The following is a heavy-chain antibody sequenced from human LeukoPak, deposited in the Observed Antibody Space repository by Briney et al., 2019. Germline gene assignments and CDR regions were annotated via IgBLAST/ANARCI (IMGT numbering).Heavy chain of an antibody. D-gene: IGHD2-21*02. CDR3: ARVRDRHIVVVTASGAFDI. J-gene: IGHJ3*02. CDR2: IYYSGST. Sequence: SETLSLTCTVSGGSISSYYWSWVRQPPGKGLEWIGYIYYSGSTNYNPSLKSRVTISVDTSKNQFSLKLSSVTAADTAVYYCARVRDRHIVVVTASGAFDIWGQGTMVTVSS. V-gene: IGHV4-59*01. CDR1: GGSISSYY.